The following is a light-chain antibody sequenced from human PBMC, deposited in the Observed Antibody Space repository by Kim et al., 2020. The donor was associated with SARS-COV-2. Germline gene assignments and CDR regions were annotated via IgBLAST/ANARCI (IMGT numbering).Light chain of an antibody. CDR1: QSEEKREGNTY. CDR3: MQDTKFTYT. CDR2: KSA. J-gene: IGKJ2*01. V-gene: IGKV2-24*01. Sequence: SQSEEKREGNTYVRWLQQRTGEEKRHQIYKSANRNAGVRDRYSGSGGGTDFTLKIRRVEAEEVGVYYRMQDTKFTYTFGKGTKLEI.